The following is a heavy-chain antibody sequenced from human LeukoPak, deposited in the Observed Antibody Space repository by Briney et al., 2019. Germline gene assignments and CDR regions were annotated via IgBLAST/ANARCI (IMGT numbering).Heavy chain of an antibody. CDR1: GGSISSSSYY. D-gene: IGHD2-15*01. J-gene: IGHJ5*02. CDR2: INHSGST. Sequence: PSETLSLTCNVSGGSISSSSYYWGWIRQPPGKGLEWIGEINHSGSTNYNPSLKSRVTISVDTSKNQFSLQLNSVTPEDTAVYFCAANLGYCSGGSCFSWFDPWGQGTLVTVSS. CDR3: AANLGYCSGGSCFSWFDP. V-gene: IGHV4-39*07.